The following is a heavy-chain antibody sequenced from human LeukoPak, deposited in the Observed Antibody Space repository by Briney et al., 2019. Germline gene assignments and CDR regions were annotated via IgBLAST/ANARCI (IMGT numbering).Heavy chain of an antibody. CDR1: GGSISSGGYS. D-gene: IGHD3-3*01. CDR3: ARGDFGVSRGFDP. CDR2: IYHSGST. Sequence: SETLSLTCAVSGGSISSGGYSWSWIRQPPGKGLEWIGYIYHSGSTYYNPSLKSRVTISVDRSKNQFSLKLSSVTAADTAVYYCARGDFGVSRGFDPWGQGTLVTVS. V-gene: IGHV4-30-2*01. J-gene: IGHJ5*02.